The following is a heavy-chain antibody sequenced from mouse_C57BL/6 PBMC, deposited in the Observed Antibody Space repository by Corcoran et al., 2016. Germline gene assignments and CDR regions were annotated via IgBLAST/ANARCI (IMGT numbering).Heavy chain of an antibody. J-gene: IGHJ1*03. CDR1: GYTFTSYG. CDR3: ATSCPYWYFDV. V-gene: IGHV1-81*01. CDR2: IYPRSGNT. Sequence: QVQLQQSGAELARPGASVKLSCKASGYTFTSYGISWVKQRTGQGLEGIGEIYPRSGNTYYNEKFKGKATLTADKSSSTAYMELRSLTSEDSAVYFCATSCPYWYFDVWGTGTTVTVSS.